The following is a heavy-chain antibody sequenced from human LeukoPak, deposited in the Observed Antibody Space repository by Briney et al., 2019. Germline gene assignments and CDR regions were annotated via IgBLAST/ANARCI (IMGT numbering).Heavy chain of an antibody. J-gene: IGHJ4*02. CDR3: AKDSPSRTATTEVPVDY. Sequence: GESLKISCAASGFTFSSYAMSWVRQAPGKGLEWVSAISGSGGSTYYADSVKGRFTISRDDSKNTLYLQMNSLRAEDTAVYYCAKDSPSRTATTEVPVDYWGQGTLVIVSA. D-gene: IGHD5-24*01. CDR1: GFTFSSYA. CDR2: ISGSGGST. V-gene: IGHV3-23*01.